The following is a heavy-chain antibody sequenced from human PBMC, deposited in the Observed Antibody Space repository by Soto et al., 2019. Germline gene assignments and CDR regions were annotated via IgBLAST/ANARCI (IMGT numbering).Heavy chain of an antibody. CDR3: ARGDRGGSGSPASYYYSGLDV. Sequence: DVQLLESGGHLVQPGGSLRLSCAASGFTFSSYAMSWVRQAPGKGLEWVSSVSAGGDMTYYSDSVKGRFTISRDNSNNALFLQMNSLRIEYTALYYCARGDRGGSGSPASYYYSGLDVWGQWTTVTVS. D-gene: IGHD3-10*01. CDR2: VSAGGDMT. V-gene: IGHV3-23*01. J-gene: IGHJ6*02. CDR1: GFTFSSYA.